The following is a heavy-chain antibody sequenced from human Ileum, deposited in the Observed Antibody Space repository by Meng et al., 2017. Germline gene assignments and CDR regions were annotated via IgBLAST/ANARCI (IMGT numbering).Heavy chain of an antibody. Sequence: QVQLQESGPGLGKPSQTLSLTCTVPGGSISGGSYYWSWIRQPAGKGLEWIGRIYTSGSTNYNPSLKSRVTISIDTSKNQFSLNLSSVTATDTAVYYCARSSSHRFDPWGQGTLVTVSS. CDR1: GGSISGGSYY. CDR3: ARSSSHRFDP. V-gene: IGHV4-61*02. J-gene: IGHJ5*02. CDR2: IYTSGST.